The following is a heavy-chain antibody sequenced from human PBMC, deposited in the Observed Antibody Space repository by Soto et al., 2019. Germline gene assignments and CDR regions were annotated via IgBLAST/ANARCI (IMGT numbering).Heavy chain of an antibody. Sequence: QVQLQESGPGLVKPSGTLSLTCAVSSGSIFSSNWWSWVRQPPGKGLEWIGDTRNSGGANYNPSLQSRVPITVDRSKNHFFLELRSVTAADTAVYYCASHLVMSGTRGFDNWGLGDLVTVSS. V-gene: IGHV4-4*02. D-gene: IGHD6-13*01. CDR2: TRNSGGA. CDR1: SGSIFSSNW. CDR3: ASHLVMSGTRGFDN. J-gene: IGHJ4*02.